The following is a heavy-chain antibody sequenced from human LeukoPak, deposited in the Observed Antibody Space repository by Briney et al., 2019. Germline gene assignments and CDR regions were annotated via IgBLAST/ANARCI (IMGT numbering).Heavy chain of an antibody. J-gene: IGHJ3*02. Sequence: SETLSLICTVSGGSITNTTNYWGWIRQLPGKGLEWIGYIYYSGSTNYNPSLKSRVTISVDTSKNQFSLKLSSVTAADTAVYYCAKSVVVATTRLGPFDTWGQGTMVTVSS. V-gene: IGHV4-61*05. CDR3: AKSVVVATTRLGPFDT. CDR2: IYYSGST. D-gene: IGHD3-22*01. CDR1: GGSITNTTNY.